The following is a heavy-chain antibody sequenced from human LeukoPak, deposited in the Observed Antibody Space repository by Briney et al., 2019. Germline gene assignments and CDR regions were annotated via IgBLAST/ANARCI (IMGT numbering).Heavy chain of an antibody. CDR2: LYPGDSET. CDR3: ARATGDDGYFDY. J-gene: IGHJ4*02. Sequence: GESLKISCKGSGYSFVNYWIGWVRQMPGKGLECMGILYPGDSETRYSPSFQGQVTISVDKSISTAFLQWSSLKASDTAIYYCARATGDDGYFDYWGQGTLVTVSS. V-gene: IGHV5-51*01. CDR1: GYSFVNYW.